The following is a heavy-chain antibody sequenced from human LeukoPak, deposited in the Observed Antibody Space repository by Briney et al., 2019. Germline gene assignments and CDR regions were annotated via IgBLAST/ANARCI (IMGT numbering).Heavy chain of an antibody. CDR3: ASTLLGQQLVH. J-gene: IGHJ4*02. V-gene: IGHV1-18*01. D-gene: IGHD6-13*01. CDR2: ISAYNGNT. CDR1: GYTFTNYG. Sequence: ASVKVSCKASGYTFTNYGISWVRQAPGQGLEWMGWISAYNGNTNYAQKLQGRVTMTTDTSTSTAYMELRSLRSDDTAVYYCASTLLGQQLVHWGQGTLVTVSS.